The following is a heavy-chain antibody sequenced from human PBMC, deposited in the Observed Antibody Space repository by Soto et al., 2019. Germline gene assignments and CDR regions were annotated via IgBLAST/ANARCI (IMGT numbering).Heavy chain of an antibody. D-gene: IGHD3-16*01. CDR2: MGQDGSER. CDR1: GLTFSTYW. CDR3: VCGGNFFIY. J-gene: IGHJ4*02. Sequence: EVQLVESGGGLVQPGGSLRLSCAASGLTFSTYWMTWVRQPPGKGLEWVANMGQDGSERYYVDSVRGRFTVSRDNAKNSLYLQMNSLRAEDTAVYYCVCGGNFFIYWGQGTLVTVSP. V-gene: IGHV3-7*01.